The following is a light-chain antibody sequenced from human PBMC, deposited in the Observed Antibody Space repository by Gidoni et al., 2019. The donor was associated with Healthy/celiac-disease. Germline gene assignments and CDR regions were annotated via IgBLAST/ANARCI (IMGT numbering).Light chain of an antibody. CDR3: QQLNSYPQT. J-gene: IGKJ4*01. CDR1: QGISSY. V-gene: IGKV1-9*01. CDR2: AAS. Sequence: DIQLTQSPSFLSASVGDRVTITCRASQGISSYLAWYQQKPGKAPKLLIYAASTLQSGVTSRFSGSGSGTEFTLTISSLQPEDFATYYCQQLNSYPQTFXGXTKVEIK.